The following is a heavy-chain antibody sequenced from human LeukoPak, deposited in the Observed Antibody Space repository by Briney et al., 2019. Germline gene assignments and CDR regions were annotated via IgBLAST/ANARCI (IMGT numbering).Heavy chain of an antibody. CDR2: ISGSGGST. V-gene: IGHV3-23*01. Sequence: PGGSLRLSCAASGFTFSSYAMSWVRQAPGKGLEWVSAISGSGGSTYYADSVKGRFTISRDNSKNTLYLQMNSLRAGDTAVYYCAKARRYYDSSGYYYPPFYFDYWGQGTLVTVSS. D-gene: IGHD3-22*01. CDR1: GFTFSSYA. J-gene: IGHJ4*02. CDR3: AKARRYYDSSGYYYPPFYFDY.